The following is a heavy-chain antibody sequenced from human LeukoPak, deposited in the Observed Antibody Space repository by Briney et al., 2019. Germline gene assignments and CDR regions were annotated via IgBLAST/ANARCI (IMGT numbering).Heavy chain of an antibody. V-gene: IGHV3-66*01. D-gene: IGHD3-10*01. CDR2: IYSGGST. J-gene: IGHJ6*02. CDR3: ARERITMVRGVIVFYYGMDV. CDR1: GFTVSSNY. Sequence: GGSLRLSCAASGFTVSSNYMSWVRQAPGKGLEWVSVIYSGGSTYYADSVKGRFTISRDNSKNTLYLQMNSLRAEDTAVYYCARERITMVRGVIVFYYGMDVWGQGTTVTVSS.